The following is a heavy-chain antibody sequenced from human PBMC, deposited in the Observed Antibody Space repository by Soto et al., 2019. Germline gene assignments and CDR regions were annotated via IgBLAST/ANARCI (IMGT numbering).Heavy chain of an antibody. Sequence: GGSLRLSCAASGFTFDTYAMTWVRQAPGKGLEWVSSISGSVVDNTLYAESVKGRFTISRDNAENSVHLQMSSLRAEDTAVYYCARETPHCGGDCFDYWGQGTLVTVSS. D-gene: IGHD2-21*02. CDR3: ARETPHCGGDCFDY. CDR1: GFTFDTYA. CDR2: ISGSVVDNT. J-gene: IGHJ4*02. V-gene: IGHV3-23*01.